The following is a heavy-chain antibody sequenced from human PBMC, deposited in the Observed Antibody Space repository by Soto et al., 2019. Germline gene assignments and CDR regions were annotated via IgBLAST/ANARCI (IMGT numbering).Heavy chain of an antibody. Sequence: GGSLRLSCAASGSTFSNAWMSWVRHAPGKGLEWVGRIKSKTDGGTTDYAAPVKGRFTISRDDSKNTLYLQMNSLETEDTAVYYCTSSITMIVDFDPWGQGTLVTVSS. D-gene: IGHD3-22*01. CDR2: IKSKTDGGTT. J-gene: IGHJ5*02. CDR1: GSTFSNAW. CDR3: TSSITMIVDFDP. V-gene: IGHV3-15*01.